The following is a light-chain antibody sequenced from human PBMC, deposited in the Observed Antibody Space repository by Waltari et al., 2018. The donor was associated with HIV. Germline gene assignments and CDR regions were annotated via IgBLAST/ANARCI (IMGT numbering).Light chain of an antibody. CDR2: SAS. V-gene: IGKV1-39*01. CDR3: QQSHTTPFT. J-gene: IGKJ4*01. CDR1: QNIKSD. Sequence: DIQMTQSPSSLSASPGDTINITCRTRQNIKSDLNWYQQKPGTIPKLLVYSASGVQSGVPPRISGSGSATDFTLTIDSLQPDDSASYFCQQSHTTPFTFGGGTTVEVK.